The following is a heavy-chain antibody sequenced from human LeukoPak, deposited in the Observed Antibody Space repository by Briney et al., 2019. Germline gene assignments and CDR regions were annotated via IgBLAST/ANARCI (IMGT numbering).Heavy chain of an antibody. CDR3: ARDGWGWFGELSYFDY. Sequence: PGRSLRLSCAASGFTFSSYGMHWVRQAPGKGLEWVAVISYDGSNKYYADSVKGRFTISRDNSKNTLYLQMNSLRAEDTAVYYCARDGWGWFGELSYFDYWGQGTLVTVSS. CDR1: GFTFSSYG. D-gene: IGHD3-10*01. CDR2: ISYDGSNK. V-gene: IGHV3-30*03. J-gene: IGHJ4*02.